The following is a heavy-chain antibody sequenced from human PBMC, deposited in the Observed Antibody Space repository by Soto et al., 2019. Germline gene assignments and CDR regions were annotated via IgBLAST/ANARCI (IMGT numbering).Heavy chain of an antibody. CDR3: ARGPLRFLEWLFIHNRGVNWFDP. V-gene: IGHV6-1*01. CDR1: GDSVSSNSAA. D-gene: IGHD3-3*01. CDR2: TYYRFKWYN. J-gene: IGHJ5*02. Sequence: PSQTLSLTCAISGDSVSSNSAAWNWIRQSPSRGLEWLGRTYYRFKWYNDYAVSVKSRITINPDTSKNQFSLQLNSVTPEDTAVYYCARGPLRFLEWLFIHNRGVNWFDPWGQGTLVTVSS.